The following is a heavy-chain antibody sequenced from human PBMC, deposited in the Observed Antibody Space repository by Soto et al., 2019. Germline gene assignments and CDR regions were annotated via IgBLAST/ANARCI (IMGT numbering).Heavy chain of an antibody. Sequence: QVQLVQSGAEVKKPGASVKVSCKASGYTFTGYYVNWARQAPGQGLEWMGWINPDNGVPNYAQKFQGRVTLSRDTSINTAYMELSRLTSDDTAVYYCATGRVIEGQYGLDVWGQGTSVNVSS. V-gene: IGHV1-2*02. CDR1: GYTFTGYY. D-gene: IGHD4-4*01. CDR2: INPDNGVP. CDR3: ATGRVIEGQYGLDV. J-gene: IGHJ6*02.